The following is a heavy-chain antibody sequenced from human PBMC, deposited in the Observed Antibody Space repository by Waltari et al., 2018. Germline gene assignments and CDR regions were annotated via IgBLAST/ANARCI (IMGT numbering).Heavy chain of an antibody. CDR1: GFTFSSYG. J-gene: IGHJ4*02. CDR3: AKRDSDY. V-gene: IGHV3-30*02. CDR2: IRYDGSNK. Sequence: QVQLVESGGGVVQPGGSLRLSCAASGFTFSSYGMHWVRQAPGKGLEWVAFIRYDGSNKYYADSVKGRFTISRDNSKNTLYLQMNSLRAEDTAVYYCAKRDSDYWGQGTLVTVSS.